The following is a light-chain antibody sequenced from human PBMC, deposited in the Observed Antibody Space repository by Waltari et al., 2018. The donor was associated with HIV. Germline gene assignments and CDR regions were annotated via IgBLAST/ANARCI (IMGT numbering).Light chain of an antibody. CDR3: CSYAGSSSYV. V-gene: IGLV2-23*02. CDR1: SSDVGSYNL. Sequence: QSALTQPASVSGSPGQSITISCTGTSSDVGSYNLVSWHQKHPGKAPKLMIYEVNKRPSGVSNRFSGSKSGNTASLTISGLQAEDEADYYCCSYAGSSSYVFGSGTKVTVL. CDR2: EVN. J-gene: IGLJ1*01.